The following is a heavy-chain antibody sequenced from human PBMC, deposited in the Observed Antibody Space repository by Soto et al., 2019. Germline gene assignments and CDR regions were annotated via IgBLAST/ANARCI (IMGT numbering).Heavy chain of an antibody. D-gene: IGHD6-19*01. CDR3: ARVIFSGWYGDYYYYMDV. CDR1: GGSFSGYY. Sequence: SETLSLTCAVYGGSFSGYYWSWIRQPPGKGLEWIGEINHSGSTNYNPSLKSRVTISVDTSKNQFSLKLSSVTAADTAVYYCARVIFSGWYGDYYYYMDVWDKGTTVTVSS. CDR2: INHSGST. J-gene: IGHJ6*03. V-gene: IGHV4-34*01.